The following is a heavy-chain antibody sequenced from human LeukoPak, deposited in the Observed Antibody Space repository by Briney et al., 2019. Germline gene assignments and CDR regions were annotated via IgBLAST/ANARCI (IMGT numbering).Heavy chain of an antibody. V-gene: IGHV1-18*04. CDR3: ARKGSSWYSRYYFDY. D-gene: IGHD6-13*01. CDR1: GYTFTSYG. J-gene: IGHJ4*02. CDR2: ISAYNGNT. Sequence: GASVKVSCKASGYTFTSYGISWVRQAPGQGLEWMGWISAYNGNTNYAQKLRGRVTMTTDTSTSTAYMELRSLRSDDTAVYYCARKGSSWYSRYYFDYWGQGTLVTVSS.